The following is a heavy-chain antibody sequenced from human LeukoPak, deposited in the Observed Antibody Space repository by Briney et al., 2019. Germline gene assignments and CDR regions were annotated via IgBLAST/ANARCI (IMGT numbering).Heavy chain of an antibody. J-gene: IGHJ4*02. CDR2: ISAYNGNT. CDR1: GYTFTSYG. Sequence: GASVKVSCKASGYTFTSYGISWVRQAPGQGLEWMGWISAYNGNTNYAQDTQDRVTFTADTSTGTAYMELRSLTSDDTATYFRVRSGRATYYYFDVWGQGTLVTVSS. V-gene: IGHV1-18*01. CDR3: VRSGRATYYYFDV. D-gene: IGHD5-12*01.